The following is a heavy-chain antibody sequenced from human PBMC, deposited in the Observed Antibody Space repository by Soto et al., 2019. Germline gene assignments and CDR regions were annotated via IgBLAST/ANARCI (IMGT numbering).Heavy chain of an antibody. V-gene: IGHV3-74*03. D-gene: IGHD1-26*01. Sequence: PGGSLRLSCSASGFTFSNYWMHWVRQAPGKGLVWVSRINGDGSNTKYADSVKGRFTISRDNAKNTLYLQMNSLRAEDTAVYYCATDRATTLFSPIGFDPWGQGTLVTVSS. J-gene: IGHJ5*02. CDR2: INGDGSNT. CDR3: ATDRATTLFSPIGFDP. CDR1: GFTFSNYW.